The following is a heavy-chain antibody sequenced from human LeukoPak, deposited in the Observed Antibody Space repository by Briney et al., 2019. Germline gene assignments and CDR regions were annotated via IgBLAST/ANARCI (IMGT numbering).Heavy chain of an antibody. D-gene: IGHD6-19*01. V-gene: IGHV4-59*08. CDR3: ARHVAYSSGWFYFDY. Sequence: SETLSLTCTVSGGSISSYHWSWIRQPPGKGLEWIGFIYSSGSTDYNPSLKGRVTISVDTSWNQFSLKLTSMTAAGTAVYYCARHVAYSSGWFYFDYWGQGSLVTVSS. CDR1: GGSISSYH. J-gene: IGHJ4*02. CDR2: IYSSGST.